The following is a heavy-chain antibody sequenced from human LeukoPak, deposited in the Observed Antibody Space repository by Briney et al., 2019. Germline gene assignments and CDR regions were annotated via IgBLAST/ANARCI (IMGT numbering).Heavy chain of an antibody. CDR2: ISYDGSNK. V-gene: IGHV3-30*18. CDR1: GFTFSSYA. Sequence: GRSLRLSCAASGFTFSSYALHWVRQAAGEGLEWVAVISYDGSNKYYVDSVKGRFTISRDNSKNTLYLQMNSLRGEDTAVYYCAKGGESSGYYGGPDYWGQGTLVTVSS. D-gene: IGHD3-22*01. CDR3: AKGGESSGYYGGPDY. J-gene: IGHJ4*02.